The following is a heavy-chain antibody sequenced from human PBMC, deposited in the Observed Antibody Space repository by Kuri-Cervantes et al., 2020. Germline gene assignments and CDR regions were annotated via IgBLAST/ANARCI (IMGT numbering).Heavy chain of an antibody. CDR2: ISWNSDYI. J-gene: IGHJ4*02. V-gene: IGHV3-9*01. D-gene: IGHD3-3*01. CDR1: RFTFDEYA. Sequence: GGSLRLSCAASRFTFDEYAMHRVRQAPGKGLEWVSGISWNSDYIGYADSVKGRFTISRHNAKNSLYLQMNSLRAEDTAVYYCARDRVRFLEWDAFDYWGQGTLVTVSS. CDR3: ARDRVRFLEWDAFDY.